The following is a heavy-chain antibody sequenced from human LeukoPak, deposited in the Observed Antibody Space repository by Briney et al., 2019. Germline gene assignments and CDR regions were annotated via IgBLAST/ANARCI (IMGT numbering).Heavy chain of an antibody. CDR2: VYHTGST. J-gene: IGHJ4*02. Sequence: KASETLSLTCTVSGGSISSNYYYWGWIRQPPGKGLEWMGYVYHTGSTTYKPSLKSRITISVDTSKNQFSLKLSSVTAADTAVYYCARDTSSIAAPEYWGQGTLVTVSS. CDR3: ARDTSSIAAPEY. CDR1: GGSISSNYYY. D-gene: IGHD6-6*01. V-gene: IGHV4-61*05.